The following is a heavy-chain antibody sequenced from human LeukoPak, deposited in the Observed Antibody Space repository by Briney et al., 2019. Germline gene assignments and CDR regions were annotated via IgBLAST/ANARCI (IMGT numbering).Heavy chain of an antibody. CDR1: GFTFSSYW. J-gene: IGHJ4*02. D-gene: IGHD1-26*01. Sequence: GGSLRLSCAASGFTFSSYWMNWVRQPPGKGPEWVANIKKDGSEKYYVDSVKGRFTISRDNAKNSLYLQVNSLRAEDTAVYYCARDKVVGTTYFDYWGQGTLVTVSS. CDR3: ARDKVVGTTYFDY. CDR2: IKKDGSEK. V-gene: IGHV3-7*01.